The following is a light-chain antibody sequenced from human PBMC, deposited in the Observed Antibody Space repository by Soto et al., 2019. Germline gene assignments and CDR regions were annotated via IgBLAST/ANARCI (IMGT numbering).Light chain of an antibody. Sequence: QSVLTQPPSVSAAPGQKVTISCSGSSSNIGNNYVSWYQQYPGKAPKLMIYHVTDRPSGVSNRFSGSKSGNTASLTISGLQAEDEADYYCCSYTTSNTFVFGTGTKLTV. CDR2: HVT. CDR1: SSNIGNNY. V-gene: IGLV2-14*01. J-gene: IGLJ1*01. CDR3: CSYTTSNTFV.